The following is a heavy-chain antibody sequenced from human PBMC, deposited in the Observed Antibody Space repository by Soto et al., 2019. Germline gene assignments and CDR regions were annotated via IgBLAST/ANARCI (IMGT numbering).Heavy chain of an antibody. J-gene: IGHJ6*02. CDR1: GFTFSSYG. CDR2: IWYDGSNK. D-gene: IGHD3-3*01. CDR3: ARDPYYDFWSGYSKRGVDV. V-gene: IGHV3-33*01. Sequence: GGSLRLSCAASGFTFSSYGMHWVRQAPGKGLEWVAVIWYDGSNKYYADSVKGRFTISRDNSKNTLYLQMNSLRAEDTAVYYCARDPYYDFWSGYSKRGVDVWGQGTTVTVSS.